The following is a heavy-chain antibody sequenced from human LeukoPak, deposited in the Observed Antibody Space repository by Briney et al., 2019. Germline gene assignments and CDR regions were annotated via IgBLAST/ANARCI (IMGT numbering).Heavy chain of an antibody. CDR1: GGTFSSYA. CDR3: ARDRRDYDILTGTPLLGYWFDP. J-gene: IGHJ5*02. V-gene: IGHV1-69*13. D-gene: IGHD3-9*01. CDR2: IIPIFGTA. Sequence: GASVKVSCKASGGTFSSYAISWVRQAPGQGLEWMGGIIPIFGTANYAQKFQGRVTITADESTSTAYMELSSLRSEDTAVYYCARDRRDYDILTGTPLLGYWFDPWGQGTLVTVSS.